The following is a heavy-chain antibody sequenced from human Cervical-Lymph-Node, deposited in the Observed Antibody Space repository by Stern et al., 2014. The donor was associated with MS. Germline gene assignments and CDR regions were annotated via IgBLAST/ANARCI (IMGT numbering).Heavy chain of an antibody. D-gene: IGHD4-17*01. CDR2: IYYSGST. J-gene: IGHJ4*02. V-gene: IGHV4-31*03. CDR3: ARGHGDFASNYFDY. CDR1: GGSISSGGYY. Sequence: QVQLQESGPGLVKPSQTLSLTCTVSGGSISSGGYYWNWIRQHPGKGLEWIGYIYYSGSTYYNPSLKSRVTISVDKSKNQFSLRMRSVTDADSAVFYCARGHGDFASNYFDYWGQGTLVTVSS.